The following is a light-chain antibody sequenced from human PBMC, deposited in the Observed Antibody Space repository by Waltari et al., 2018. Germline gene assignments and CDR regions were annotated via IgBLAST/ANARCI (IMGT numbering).Light chain of an antibody. V-gene: IGLV2-23*01. CDR1: RNDGGRYSL. J-gene: IGLJ3*02. CDR2: DDI. Sequence: QSALTQPASVSGSPGHSITISCIGVRNDGGRYSLVSWYQHHPDKAPKLLIYDDIKRPSGVSDRFSGSRSGNTASLTISGLQAEDEADYFCSSYAGDRTWVFGGGTKLSVL. CDR3: SSYAGDRTWV.